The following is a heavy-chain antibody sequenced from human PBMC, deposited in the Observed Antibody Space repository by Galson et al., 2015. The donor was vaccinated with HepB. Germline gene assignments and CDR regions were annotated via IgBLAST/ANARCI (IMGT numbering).Heavy chain of an antibody. J-gene: IGHJ4*02. D-gene: IGHD6-13*01. V-gene: IGHV1-69*06. Sequence: SVKVSCKASGGTFSSYAISWVRQAPGQGLEWMGGIIPIFGTANYAQKFQGRVTITADKSTSTAYMELSSLRSEDTAVYYCASGSSSWKSNYFDYWGQGTLVTVSS. CDR2: IIPIFGTA. CDR3: ASGSSSWKSNYFDY. CDR1: GGTFSSYA.